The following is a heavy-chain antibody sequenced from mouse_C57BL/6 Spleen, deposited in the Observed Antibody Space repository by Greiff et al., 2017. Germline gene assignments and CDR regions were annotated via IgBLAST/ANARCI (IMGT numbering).Heavy chain of an antibody. CDR1: GFTFSDYY. J-gene: IGHJ2*01. CDR3: ARNAYFDY. CDR2: INYDGSST. V-gene: IGHV5-16*01. Sequence: EVQLVESEGGLVQPGSSMKLSCTASGFTFSDYYMAWVRQVPEKGLEWVANINYDGSSTYYLDSLKSRFIISRDNAKNILYLQMSSLKSEDTATYYCARNAYFDYCGQGTPLTVSS.